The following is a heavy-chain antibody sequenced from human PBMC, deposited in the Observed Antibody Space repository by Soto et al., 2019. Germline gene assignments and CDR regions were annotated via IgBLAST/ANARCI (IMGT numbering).Heavy chain of an antibody. Sequence: GASVKVSCKASGFTFTSSAMQWVRQARGQRLEWIGWIVVGSGNTNYAQKFQERVTITRDMSISTAYMELSSLRSEDTAVYYCAAVDYGDYNWFDPWGQGTLVTVSS. D-gene: IGHD4-17*01. V-gene: IGHV1-58*02. CDR3: AAVDYGDYNWFDP. CDR2: IVVGSGNT. J-gene: IGHJ5*02. CDR1: GFTFTSSA.